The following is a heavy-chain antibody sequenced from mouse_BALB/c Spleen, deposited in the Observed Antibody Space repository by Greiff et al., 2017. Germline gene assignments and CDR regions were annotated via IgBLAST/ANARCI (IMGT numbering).Heavy chain of an antibody. D-gene: IGHD2-1*01. V-gene: IGHV5-6-3*01. CDR3: ARGGDGNFYD. CDR2: INSNGGST. Sequence: EVQLQESGGGLVQPGGSLKLSCAASGFTFSSYGMSWVRQTPDKRLELVATINSNGGSTYYPDSVKGRFTISRDNAKNTLDLQMSRLKSEDTAMYYCARGGDGNFYDWGQGTTLTVSS. J-gene: IGHJ2*01. CDR1: GFTFSSYG.